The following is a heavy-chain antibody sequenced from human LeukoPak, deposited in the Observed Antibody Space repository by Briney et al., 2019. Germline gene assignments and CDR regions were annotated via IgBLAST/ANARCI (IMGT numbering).Heavy chain of an antibody. CDR1: GFTVSSNY. CDR2: IYSDGTI. J-gene: IGHJ4*02. V-gene: IGHV3-66*01. Sequence: GGSLRLSCAAPGFTVSSNYMSWVRPVAGKGLEWDSVIYSDGTISYADSVKGRFTISRDNSENTPYLQMNSLRVEDTAVYYCAREVGGGASGQWGQGTLVTVSS. D-gene: IGHD3-16*01. CDR3: AREVGGGASGQ.